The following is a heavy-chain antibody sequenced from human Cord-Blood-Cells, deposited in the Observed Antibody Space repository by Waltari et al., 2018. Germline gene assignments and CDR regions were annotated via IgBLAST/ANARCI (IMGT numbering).Heavy chain of an antibody. J-gene: IGHJ4*02. CDR1: GFTFSSYA. Sequence: EVQLLESGGGLVQPGGSLRLSCAASGFTFSSYAMSWVRQAPGKGLEWVSAISGSGGSTSYADSVKGRFTISRDNSKNTLYLQMNSLRAEDTAVYYCAKGTGVDFWSGPYFDYWGQGTLVTVSS. V-gene: IGHV3-23*01. CDR3: AKGTGVDFWSGPYFDY. D-gene: IGHD3-3*01. CDR2: ISGSGGST.